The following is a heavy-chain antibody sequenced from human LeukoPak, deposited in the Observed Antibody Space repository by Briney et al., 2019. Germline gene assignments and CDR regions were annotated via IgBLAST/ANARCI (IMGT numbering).Heavy chain of an antibody. CDR3: ARDIFGYDFWSGYSGYFDY. CDR1: GYTFTGYY. J-gene: IGHJ4*02. V-gene: IGHV1-2*02. Sequence: GASVKVSCKASGYTFTGYYMHWVRQAPGQGLQWMGWINPNSGGTNYAQKFQGRVTMTRDTSISTAYMELSRLRSDDTAVYYCARDIFGYDFWSGYSGYFDYWGQGTLVTVSS. D-gene: IGHD3-3*01. CDR2: INPNSGGT.